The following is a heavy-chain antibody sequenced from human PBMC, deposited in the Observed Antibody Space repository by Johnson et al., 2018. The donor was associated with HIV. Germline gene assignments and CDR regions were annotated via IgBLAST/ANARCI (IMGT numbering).Heavy chain of an antibody. Sequence: QVQLVESGGGLVQPGGSLRLSCAASGFTFSSYWMTWVRQAPGKGLEWVALIWYDGSNNYYADSMKGRFTISRDNSKNTLYLQMNSLIPEDTAVYYCCYGSGTYDGPAFDIWGQGTVVIVSS. CDR3: CYGSGTYDGPAFDI. D-gene: IGHD3-10*01. CDR2: IWYDGSNN. V-gene: IGHV3-30*02. J-gene: IGHJ3*02. CDR1: GFTFSSYW.